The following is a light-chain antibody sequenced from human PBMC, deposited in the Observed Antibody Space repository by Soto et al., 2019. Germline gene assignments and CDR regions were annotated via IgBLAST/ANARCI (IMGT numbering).Light chain of an antibody. Sequence: ENVLTQSPGTLSLSPGERATLSCRASQNVISSYLAWYQQKPGQAPSLLVYATSSRAAGIPDRFSGSGSGTAFNLTISRLEPADFAEYYCQQYDSSHLNFGGGTKVEIK. J-gene: IGKJ4*01. CDR3: QQYDSSHLN. CDR1: QNVISSY. CDR2: ATS. V-gene: IGKV3-20*01.